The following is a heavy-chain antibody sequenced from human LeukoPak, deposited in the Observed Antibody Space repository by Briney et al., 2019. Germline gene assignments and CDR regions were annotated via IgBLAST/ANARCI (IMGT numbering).Heavy chain of an antibody. CDR3: AREILEPGKTHEY. CDR1: GFTFSAYW. J-gene: IGHJ4*02. D-gene: IGHD1-1*01. CDR2: INNDGTAT. V-gene: IGHV3-74*01. Sequence: GGSLRLSCAASGFTFSAYWMHWVRQVPGKGRVWVSRINNDGTATFFADSVKGRFTISRDNAKNTLYLQMDSRRAEDTAMYYCAREILEPGKTHEYWGQGTLVTVSS.